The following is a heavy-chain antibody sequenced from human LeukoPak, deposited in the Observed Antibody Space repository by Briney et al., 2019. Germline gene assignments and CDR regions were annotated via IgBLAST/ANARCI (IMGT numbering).Heavy chain of an antibody. D-gene: IGHD2-2*01. J-gene: IGHJ4*02. V-gene: IGHV3-23*01. CDR3: ARDCGSTSCSDY. CDR2: ISGSGGST. Sequence: GGSLRLSCAASGFTFSSYAMSWVRQAPGKGLEWVSAISGSGGSTYYADSVKGRFTISRDNSKNTLYLQMNSLRAEDTAVYYCARDCGSTSCSDYWGQGTLVTVSS. CDR1: GFTFSSYA.